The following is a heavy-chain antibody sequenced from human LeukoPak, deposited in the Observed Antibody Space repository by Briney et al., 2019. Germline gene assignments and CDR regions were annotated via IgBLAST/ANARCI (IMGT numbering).Heavy chain of an antibody. CDR2: INHIGST. V-gene: IGHV4-34*01. D-gene: IGHD3-3*01. CDR3: AREGITIFGVVIGKNWFDP. Sequence: WETLSLTCAVYGGSFSGYYWSWIRQPPGKGLDWFGEINHIGSTNYKPSLKSRVTISVDTSKNQFSLKLSSVTAADTAVYYCAREGITIFGVVIGKNWFDPWGQGTQVTVSS. J-gene: IGHJ5*02. CDR1: GGSFSGYY.